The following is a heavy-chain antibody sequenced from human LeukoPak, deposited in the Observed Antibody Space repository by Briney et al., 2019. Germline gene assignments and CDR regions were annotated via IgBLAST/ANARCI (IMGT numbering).Heavy chain of an antibody. CDR2: IKQDASQE. V-gene: IGHV3-7*01. CDR3: ARGVVYPAWSGPHWSDY. CDR1: GFTFSSYA. J-gene: IGHJ4*02. D-gene: IGHD3-3*01. Sequence: GGSLRLSCAASGFTFSSYAMSWVRQAPGKGPEWVAHIKQDASQEYHVDSVKGRFTISRDNAKNSLYLQMNSLRAEDTAVYYCARGVVYPAWSGPHWSDYWGQGALVTVSS.